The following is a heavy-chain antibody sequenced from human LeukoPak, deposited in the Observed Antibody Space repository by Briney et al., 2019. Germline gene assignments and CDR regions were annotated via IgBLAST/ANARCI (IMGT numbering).Heavy chain of an antibody. CDR3: ARARHPWISGTYWYYFDY. CDR2: ISYDGSNQ. D-gene: IGHD3-10*01. Sequence: QPGGSLRLSCAASGFTFSNYGMHWVRQPPGKGLEWVAIISYDGSNQYYVDSVKGRFTISRDNSKNTLYLQMNALRAEDTALYYCARARHPWISGTYWYYFDYWGQGTLVTVSS. CDR1: GFTFSNYG. J-gene: IGHJ4*02. V-gene: IGHV3-30*03.